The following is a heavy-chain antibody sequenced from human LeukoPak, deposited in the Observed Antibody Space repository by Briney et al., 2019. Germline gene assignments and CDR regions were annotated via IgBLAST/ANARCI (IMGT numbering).Heavy chain of an antibody. Sequence: PGGSLRLSCAASGFTLSSYGMHWVRQAPGKGLEWVAVIWYDGSNKYYADSVKGRFTISRDNSKNTLYLQMNSLRAEDTAVYYCAREMATISDYYYYYGMDVWGQGTTVTVSS. J-gene: IGHJ6*02. CDR3: AREMATISDYYYYYGMDV. CDR1: GFTLSSYG. D-gene: IGHD5-24*01. CDR2: IWYDGSNK. V-gene: IGHV3-33*01.